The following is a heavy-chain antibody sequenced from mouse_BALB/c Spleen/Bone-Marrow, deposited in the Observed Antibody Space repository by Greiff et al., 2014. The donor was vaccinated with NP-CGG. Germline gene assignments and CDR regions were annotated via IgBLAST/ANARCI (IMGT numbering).Heavy chain of an antibody. CDR3: ARGVVYYYAMDY. Sequence: QVQLQQSGAELVKPGASVKLSCKASGYTFTNYWMHWVKQRPGQSLEWIGEIDPSDSYSNYNQNFKGKATLTVDKSSSTAYMQLTSLTSEDSAVYYCARGVVYYYAMDYWGQGTSVTVSS. V-gene: IGHV1-69*02. CDR1: GYTFTNYW. CDR2: IDPSDSYS. J-gene: IGHJ4*01.